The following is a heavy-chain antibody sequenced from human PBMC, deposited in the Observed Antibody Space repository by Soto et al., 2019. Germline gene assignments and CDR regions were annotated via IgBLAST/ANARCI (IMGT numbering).Heavy chain of an antibody. CDR3: ARDWELRRMDV. Sequence: SETLSLTCTVSGGSVSIGDYSWTWIRQPPGKGLERIGYIFYTGNTNYSPSLKRRVTMSVDRSRNQFPLRLSSVTAADTAVYYCARDWELRRMDVWGQGTTVTVS. CDR1: GGSVSIGDYS. V-gene: IGHV4-61*08. D-gene: IGHD1-7*01. CDR2: IFYTGNT. J-gene: IGHJ6*02.